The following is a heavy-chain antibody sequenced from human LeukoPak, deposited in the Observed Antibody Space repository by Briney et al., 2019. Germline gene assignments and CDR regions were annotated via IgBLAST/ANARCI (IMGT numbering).Heavy chain of an antibody. CDR3: ARQLHYDYVWGSYRNYYFDY. J-gene: IGHJ4*02. CDR1: GGSFSGYY. Sequence: SETLSLTCAVYGGSFSGYYWSWIRQPPGKGLEWIGEINHSGSTNYNPSLKSRVTISVDTSKNQFSLKLSSVTAADTAVYYCARQLHYDYVWGSYRNYYFDYWGQGTLVTVSS. D-gene: IGHD3-16*02. CDR2: INHSGST. V-gene: IGHV4-34*01.